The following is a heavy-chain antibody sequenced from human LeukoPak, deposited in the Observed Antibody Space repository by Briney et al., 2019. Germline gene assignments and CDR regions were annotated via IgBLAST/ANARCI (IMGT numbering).Heavy chain of an antibody. V-gene: IGHV3-30*04. CDR3: ARDNIVVVTAIARFDY. Sequence: PGGSLRLSCAASGFTFSSSAMHRVREAPGKGLEWVAVISYDGSNKYYADSVKGRFTISRDKFKNTLYLQMNSPRAEDTAVYYWARDNIVVVTAIARFDYWGRGTLVTVSS. D-gene: IGHD2-21*02. CDR1: GFTFSSSA. CDR2: ISYDGSNK. J-gene: IGHJ4*02.